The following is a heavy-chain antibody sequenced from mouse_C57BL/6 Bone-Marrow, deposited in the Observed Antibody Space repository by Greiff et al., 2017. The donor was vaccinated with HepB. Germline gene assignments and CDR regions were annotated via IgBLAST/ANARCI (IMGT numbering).Heavy chain of an antibody. CDR3: ARRHYDYDKDWYFDV. CDR1: GFSLTSYG. CDR2: IWSGGST. J-gene: IGHJ1*03. V-gene: IGHV2-2*01. D-gene: IGHD2-4*01. Sequence: AQLKQSGPGLVQPSQSLSITCTVSGFSLTSYGVHWVRQSPGKGLEWLGVIWSGGSTDYTAAFISRLSISKDNSKSQVFFKMNSLQADDTAIYYCARRHYDYDKDWYFDVWGTGTTVTVSS.